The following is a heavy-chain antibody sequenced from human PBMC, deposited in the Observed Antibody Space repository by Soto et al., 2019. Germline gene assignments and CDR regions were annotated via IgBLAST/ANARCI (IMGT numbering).Heavy chain of an antibody. CDR3: ARFGAVAGFAY. CDR2: IYYSGST. J-gene: IGHJ4*02. CDR1: GGSISSGGYY. D-gene: IGHD6-19*01. Sequence: SETLSLTCTVSGGSISSGGYYWSWIRQHPGKGLEWIGYIYYSGSTYYNPSLKSRVTISVDTSKNQFSLKLSSVTAEDTALYYGARFGAVAGFAYRGRGTRVTVSS. V-gene: IGHV4-31*03.